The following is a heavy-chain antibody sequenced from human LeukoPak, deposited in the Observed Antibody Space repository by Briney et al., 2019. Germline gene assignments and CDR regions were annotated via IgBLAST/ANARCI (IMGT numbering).Heavy chain of an antibody. CDR1: DDSFSPHY. V-gene: IGHV4-59*11. J-gene: IGHJ3*02. CDR3: ARDPTTVTKGFDI. Sequence: SETLSLTCTVSDDSFSPHYWTWIRQPPGKGLEWIGYISYSGSTNYNPSLKSRVTISVDTSKNQSSLKLSSVTAADTAVYYCARDPTTVTKGFDIWGQGTLVTVSS. D-gene: IGHD4-17*01. CDR2: ISYSGST.